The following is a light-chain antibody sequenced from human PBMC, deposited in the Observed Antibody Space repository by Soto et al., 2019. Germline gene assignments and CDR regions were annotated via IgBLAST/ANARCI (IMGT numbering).Light chain of an antibody. J-gene: IGLJ1*01. Sequence: SVLAQPPSASGTTGQKVTISCTGPSNDVGGYNYVSWYQQHPCEAPKLMIYEVNKRPSGVPDRFSGFKSCNTASLTVSGLQAEDEADYYCSSFAVSNSFVFGTGTKVTDL. CDR1: SNDVGGYNY. CDR3: SSFAVSNSFV. V-gene: IGLV2-8*01. CDR2: EVN.